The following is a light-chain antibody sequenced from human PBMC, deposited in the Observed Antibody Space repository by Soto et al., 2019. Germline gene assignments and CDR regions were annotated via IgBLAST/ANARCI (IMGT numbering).Light chain of an antibody. CDR3: QQSYSTPRT. CDR1: QSISSY. J-gene: IGKJ1*01. Sequence: DLQMTQSPSSLSASVGDSVTSXXRASQSISSYLNWYQQKPGKAPKVXIYAASSLQSGVPSRSSGSGSGTDFTLTISSLQPEDFATYYCQQSYSTPRTFGQGTKVDIK. CDR2: AAS. V-gene: IGKV1-39*01.